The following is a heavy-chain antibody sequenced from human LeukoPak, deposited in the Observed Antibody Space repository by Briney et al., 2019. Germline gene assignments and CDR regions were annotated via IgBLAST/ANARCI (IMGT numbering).Heavy chain of an antibody. D-gene: IGHD3-16*01. V-gene: IGHV4-59*01. J-gene: IGHJ6*02. CDR3: ARVDEGGYYYYSMDV. Sequence: PSETLSLTCTVSAGSISSYYWSWIRQPPGKGLEWIGYIYSSGSTNYNPSLKSRVTISVDTSKNQFSLKLSSVTAADTAVYYCARVDEGGYYYYSMDVWGQGTTVTVSS. CDR1: AGSISSYY. CDR2: IYSSGST.